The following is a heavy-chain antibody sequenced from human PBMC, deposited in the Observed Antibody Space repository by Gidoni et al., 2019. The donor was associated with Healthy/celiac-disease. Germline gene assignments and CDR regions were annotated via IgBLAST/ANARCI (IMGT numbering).Heavy chain of an antibody. CDR3: AKGGRRGGATTRNYIDY. J-gene: IGHJ4*02. CDR2: ISGRGGST. V-gene: IGHV3-23*01. D-gene: IGHD1-26*01. Sequence: EVQLLESGGGLVQPGGSLRLSCAASAFTFISYSMSWVRQAPGKGLEWVSAISGRGGSTYYADSVKGRFTISRENYKNTLYLKMNSLRAEDTAVYYWAKGGRRGGATTRNYIDYWGQGTLVTVSS. CDR1: AFTFISYS.